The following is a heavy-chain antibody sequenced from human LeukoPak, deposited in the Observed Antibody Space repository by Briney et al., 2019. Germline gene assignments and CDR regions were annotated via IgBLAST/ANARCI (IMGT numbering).Heavy chain of an antibody. CDR1: GYTFTSYA. D-gene: IGHD6-6*01. CDR3: ARHSSSSLSGPYYYYYYMDV. J-gene: IGHJ6*03. Sequence: GASVKVSCKASGYTFTSYAMHWVRQAPGQRLEWMGWINAGNGNTKYSQKFQGRVTITTDESTSTAYMELSSLRSEDTAVYYCARHSSSSLSGPYYYYYYMDVWGKGTTVTVSS. CDR2: INAGNGNT. V-gene: IGHV1-3*01.